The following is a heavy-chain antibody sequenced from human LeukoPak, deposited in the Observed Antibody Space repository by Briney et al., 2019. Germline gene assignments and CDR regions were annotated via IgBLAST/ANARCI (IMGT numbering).Heavy chain of an antibody. J-gene: IGHJ4*02. CDR3: ARGRIAAAGTWVPFGGSYYYFDY. V-gene: IGHV4-34*01. CDR2: INHSGST. D-gene: IGHD6-13*01. Sequence: PSETLSLTCAVYGGSFSGYYWSWIRQPPGKGLEWIGEINHSGSTNYNPSLKSRVTISVETSKNQFSLNLSSVTAADTAVYYCARGRIAAAGTWVPFGGSYYYFDYWGQGTVVTVSS. CDR1: GGSFSGYY.